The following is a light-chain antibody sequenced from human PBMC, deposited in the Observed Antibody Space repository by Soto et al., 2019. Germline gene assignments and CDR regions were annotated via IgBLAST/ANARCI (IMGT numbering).Light chain of an antibody. V-gene: IGKV3-20*01. CDR1: QSVRSRY. CDR3: QQFDTTPWT. Sequence: EFVLTQSPGTLSLSPGERATLSCRASQSVRSRYLAWYQQKSGQAPRLLIYGASSRATGIPDRFSGSGSGTDFPLTISRLEPEDFAVYYCQQFDTTPWTFGQGTKVEFK. CDR2: GAS. J-gene: IGKJ1*01.